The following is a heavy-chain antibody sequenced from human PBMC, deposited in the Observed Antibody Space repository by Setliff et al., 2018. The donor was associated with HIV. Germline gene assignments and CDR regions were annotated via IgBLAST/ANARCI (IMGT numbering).Heavy chain of an antibody. CDR1: GGSFSGYY. Sequence: SETLSLTCAVYGGSFSGYYWSWIRQPPGKGLEWIGDINHSGSTNYNPSLKSRVTISLDTSKNQFSLKLSSVTAADTAVYYCARGLRSGPIVGIDYWGQGTLVTVSS. CDR3: ARGLRSGPIVGIDY. D-gene: IGHD3-3*01. J-gene: IGHJ4*02. CDR2: INHSGST. V-gene: IGHV4-34*01.